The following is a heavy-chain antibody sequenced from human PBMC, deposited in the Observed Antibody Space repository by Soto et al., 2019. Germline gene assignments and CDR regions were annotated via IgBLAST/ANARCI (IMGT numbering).Heavy chain of an antibody. V-gene: IGHV1-69*13. CDR3: ARVGPRGDSGYDPGDY. J-gene: IGHJ4*02. Sequence: SVKVSCKASGGTFSSYAISWVRQAPGQGLEWMGGIIPIFGTANYAQKFQGRVTITADESTSTAYMELSSLRSEDTAVYYCARVGPRGDSGYDPGDYWGQGTLVTVSS. D-gene: IGHD5-12*01. CDR1: GGTFSSYA. CDR2: IIPIFGTA.